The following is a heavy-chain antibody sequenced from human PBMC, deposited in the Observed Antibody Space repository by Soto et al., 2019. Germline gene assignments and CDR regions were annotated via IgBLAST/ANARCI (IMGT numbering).Heavy chain of an antibody. CDR1: GFTLNRFV. CDR3: VREGGVRGFWIYGKTSFDY. CDR2: TSYSVNED. D-gene: IGHD3-3*01. V-gene: IGHV3-30-3*01. J-gene: IGHJ4*02. Sequence: QVQLVESGGGVVQPGRSLTLYCAASGFTLNRFVMHWVRQAPGKGLQWVATSYSVNEDFDADSVKDRFTISRDDSKSLMYLQMNSLRPEDTAIYDGVREGGVRGFWIYGKTSFDYGGQGTLVTVSS.